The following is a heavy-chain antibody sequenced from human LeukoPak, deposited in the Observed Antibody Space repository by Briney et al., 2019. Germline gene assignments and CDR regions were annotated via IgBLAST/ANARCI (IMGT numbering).Heavy chain of an antibody. CDR1: GCSISSGGYY. CDR2: IYYSGST. Sequence: PSETLSLTCTVSGCSISSGGYYWSWIRQHPGKGLEWIGYIYYSGSTYYNPSLKSRATISVDTSKDQFSLKLNSVTAADTPVYYCARGVGDYVFDPWGQGTLVTVSS. CDR3: ARGVGDYVFDP. J-gene: IGHJ5*02. V-gene: IGHV4-31*03. D-gene: IGHD4-17*01.